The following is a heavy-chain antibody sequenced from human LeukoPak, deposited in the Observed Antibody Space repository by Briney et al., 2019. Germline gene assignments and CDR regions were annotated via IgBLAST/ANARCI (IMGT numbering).Heavy chain of an antibody. D-gene: IGHD6-6*01. Sequence: GGSLRLSCAASGFTFSSYEMNWVRQAPGKGLEWVSSISSGSSYIYYADSVKGRFTISRDNAKNSLYLQMNSLRAEDTAVYYCARPPFEYSSSSGWFDPWGQGTLVTVSS. CDR2: ISSGSSYI. V-gene: IGHV3-21*01. CDR1: GFTFSSYE. J-gene: IGHJ5*02. CDR3: ARPPFEYSSSSGWFDP.